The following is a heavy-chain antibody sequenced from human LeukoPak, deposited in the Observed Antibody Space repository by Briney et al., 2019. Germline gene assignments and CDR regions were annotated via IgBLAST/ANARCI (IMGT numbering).Heavy chain of an antibody. CDR2: INAYNGSK. V-gene: IGHV1-18*01. D-gene: IGHD6-13*01. J-gene: IGHJ4*02. Sequence: GASVKVSCKTSDYTFSSDGFTWVRQAPGKGLEWMGWINAYNGSKNYAQKFQGRVTMTTDTSTNTAYMDLRSLRSDDTAIYYCANRGQQLYDYWGQGTLVTVSS. CDR1: DYTFSSDG. CDR3: ANRGQQLYDY.